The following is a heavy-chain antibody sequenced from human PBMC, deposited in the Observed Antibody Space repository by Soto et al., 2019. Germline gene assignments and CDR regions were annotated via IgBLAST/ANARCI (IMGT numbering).Heavy chain of an antibody. J-gene: IGHJ3*02. Sequence: GESLKISCKGSGYSFTSHWITWVRQMPGKGLESMGMIDPTVSYTNYNPSFRGHATISLDKSISTAYLQWSSLKASDTAMYYCARHYSRESAFDIWGLGTMVTVSS. CDR3: ARHYSRESAFDI. V-gene: IGHV5-10-1*01. CDR1: GYSFTSHW. D-gene: IGHD4-4*01. CDR2: IDPTVSYT.